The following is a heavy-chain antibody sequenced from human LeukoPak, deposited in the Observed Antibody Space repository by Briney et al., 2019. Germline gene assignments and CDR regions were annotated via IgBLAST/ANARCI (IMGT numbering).Heavy chain of an antibody. V-gene: IGHV1-8*01. CDR1: GYTFTSYD. J-gene: IGHJ4*02. CDR2: MNPNSGNT. D-gene: IGHD4-23*01. CDR3: AKEGVEDGGINLFDY. Sequence: ASVKVSCKASGYTFTSYDTNWVRQATGQGLEWMGWMNPNSGNTGYAQKLQGRVTMNRNTSIGTAYMELSRLRSEDTAVYYCAKEGVEDGGINLFDYWGQGTLVTVSS.